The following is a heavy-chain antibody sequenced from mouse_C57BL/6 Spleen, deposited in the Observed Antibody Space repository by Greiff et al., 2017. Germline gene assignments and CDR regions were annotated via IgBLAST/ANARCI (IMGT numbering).Heavy chain of an antibody. CDR3: AREKDYYGSSYGFDY. D-gene: IGHD1-1*01. J-gene: IGHJ2*01. V-gene: IGHV1-64*01. CDR1: GYTFTSYW. CDR2: NHPNSGST. Sequence: QVQLQQPGAELVKPGASVKLSCKASGYTFTSYWMHWVKQRPGQGLEWIGMNHPNSGSTNYNEKFKSKATLTVDKSSSTAYMQLSSLTSEDSAVYYCAREKDYYGSSYGFDYWGQGTTLTVSS.